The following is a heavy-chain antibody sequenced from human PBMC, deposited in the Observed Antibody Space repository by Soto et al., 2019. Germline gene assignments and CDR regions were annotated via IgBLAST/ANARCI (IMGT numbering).Heavy chain of an antibody. CDR3: ARDIVVAGTLAWFDP. CDR2: VSYDGNNK. Sequence: QVQLVESGGGVVQPGRSLRLSCVGSGFTFSVYAMHWVRQAPGKGLEWVAVVSYDGNNKYYADSVKGRFTISRDNSKNTLYLQMNSLRTVDTAVYYCARDIVVAGTLAWFDPWGQGTLVTVSS. D-gene: IGHD6-19*01. J-gene: IGHJ5*02. V-gene: IGHV3-30-3*01. CDR1: GFTFSVYA.